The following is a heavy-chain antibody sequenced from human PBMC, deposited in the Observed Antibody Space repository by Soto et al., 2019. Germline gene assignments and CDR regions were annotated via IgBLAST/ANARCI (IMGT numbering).Heavy chain of an antibody. Sequence: SVKVSCKASGGTFSRYAISWVRQAPGQGLEWMGGIIPIFGTANYAQKFQGRVTITADESTSTDYMELSSLRSEDTAVYYCARDHAKDYYDSSGEIAGWFDPWGQGTLVTVSS. CDR2: IIPIFGTA. CDR3: ARDHAKDYYDSSGEIAGWFDP. D-gene: IGHD3-22*01. J-gene: IGHJ5*02. CDR1: GGTFSRYA. V-gene: IGHV1-69*13.